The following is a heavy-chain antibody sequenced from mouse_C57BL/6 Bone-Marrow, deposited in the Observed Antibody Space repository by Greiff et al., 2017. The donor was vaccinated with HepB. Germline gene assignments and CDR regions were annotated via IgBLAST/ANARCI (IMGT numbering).Heavy chain of an antibody. CDR1: GFTFSSYG. CDR2: ISSGGSYT. CDR3: ARTLRVYFDY. V-gene: IGHV5-6*01. J-gene: IGHJ2*01. D-gene: IGHD1-1*01. Sequence: EVKLMESGGDLVKPGGSLKLSCAASGFTFSSYGMSWVRQTPDKRLEWVATISSGGSYTYYPDSVKGRFTISRDNAKNTLYLQMSSLKSEDTAMYYCARTLRVYFDYWGQGTTLTVSS.